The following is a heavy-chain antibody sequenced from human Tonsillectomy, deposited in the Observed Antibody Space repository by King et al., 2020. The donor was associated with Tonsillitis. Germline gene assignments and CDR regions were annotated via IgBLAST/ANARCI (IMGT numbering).Heavy chain of an antibody. V-gene: IGHV4-59*08. J-gene: IGHJ4*02. CDR3: ARKGYLPVVLFDY. Sequence: QLQESGPGLVKPSETLYLTCTVSGGSISSYYWRWIRQPPGKGLEWIGYIYYSGSTNYNPSLKSRVTISVDTSKNQLCLKLSSVTAADTAVYYCARKGYLPVVLFDYWGQGTLVTVSS. D-gene: IGHD4-23*01. CDR1: GGSISSYY. CDR2: IYYSGST.